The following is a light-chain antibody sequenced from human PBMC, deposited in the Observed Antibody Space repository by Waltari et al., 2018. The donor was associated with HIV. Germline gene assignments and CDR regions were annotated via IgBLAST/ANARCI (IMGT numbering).Light chain of an antibody. V-gene: IGKV1-39*01. J-gene: IGKJ1*01. CDR1: QTIATS. Sequence: DIQMTQSPSSLSAFVGVRVTINCRASQTIATSLTWYQQRPGYAPRLLIYGASTLRSGVPSHFSASGSGTKFSLTIIILQLEDFATYDCQQSYSTLRTFGQGTKVE. CDR3: QQSYSTLRT. CDR2: GAS.